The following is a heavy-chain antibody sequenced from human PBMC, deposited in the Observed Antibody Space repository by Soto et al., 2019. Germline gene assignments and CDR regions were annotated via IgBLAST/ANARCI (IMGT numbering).Heavy chain of an antibody. CDR3: AKKPLGSHYGDYGWYFDL. CDR2: ISGSGGST. J-gene: IGHJ2*01. V-gene: IGHV3-23*01. CDR1: GFTFSSYA. D-gene: IGHD4-17*01. Sequence: EVQLLESGGGLVQPGGSLRLSCAASGFTFSSYAMSWVRQAPGKGLEWVSAISGSGGSTYYADSVKGRFTISRDNSKNTLYRQMSRLRAEDTAVYYCAKKPLGSHYGDYGWYFDLWGRGTLVTVSS.